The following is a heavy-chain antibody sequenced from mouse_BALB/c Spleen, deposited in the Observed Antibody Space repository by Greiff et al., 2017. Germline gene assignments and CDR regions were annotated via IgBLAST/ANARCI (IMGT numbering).Heavy chain of an antibody. D-gene: IGHD1-1*01. CDR2: INPSTGYT. V-gene: IGHV1-7*01. CDR3: ARWGYGSSWSY. CDR1: GYTFTSYW. J-gene: IGHJ2*01. Sequence: QVQLKESGAELAKPGASVKMSCKASGYTFTSYWMHWVKQRPGQGLEWIGYINPSTGYTEYNQKFKDKATLTADKSSSTAYMQLSSLTSEDSAVYYCARWGYGSSWSYWGQGTTLTVSS.